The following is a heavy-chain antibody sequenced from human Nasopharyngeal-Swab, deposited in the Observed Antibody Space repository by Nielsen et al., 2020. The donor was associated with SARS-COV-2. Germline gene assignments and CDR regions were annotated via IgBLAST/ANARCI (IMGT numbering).Heavy chain of an antibody. CDR3: ARAYDSLDY. V-gene: IGHV4-61*05. D-gene: IGHD3-22*01. J-gene: IGHJ4*02. Sequence: SETLSPTCTVSGGSISSSSYYWGWIRQPPGKGLEWIGYIYYSGSTNYNPSLKSRVTISVDTSKNQFSLKLSSVTAADTAVYYCARAYDSLDYWGQGTLVTVSS. CDR2: IYYSGST. CDR1: GGSISSSSYY.